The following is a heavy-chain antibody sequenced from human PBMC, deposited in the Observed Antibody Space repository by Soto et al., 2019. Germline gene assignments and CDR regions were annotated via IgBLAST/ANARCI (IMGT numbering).Heavy chain of an antibody. CDR1: GYTFTHYA. CDR3: AIEGTYYDILYGYYIDYDSSGVMAN. CDR2: INAGNGNT. Sequence: ASVKVSCQASGYTFTHYAMHWVRQAPGQRLEWMGWINAGNGNTKYSQKFQGRVTITRDTSASTAYMELSSLRSEDTAVYYCAIEGTYYDILYGYYIDYDSSGVMANWGQGTLVTVSS. V-gene: IGHV1-3*01. J-gene: IGHJ4*02. D-gene: IGHD3-9*01.